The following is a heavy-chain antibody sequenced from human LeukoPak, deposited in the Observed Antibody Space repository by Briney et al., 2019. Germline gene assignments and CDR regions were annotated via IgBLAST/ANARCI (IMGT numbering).Heavy chain of an antibody. CDR2: NYYSGST. Sequence: KTSETLSLTCTVSGGSISSSSYYWGWIRQPPGKGLEWIGSNYYSGSTYYNPSLKSRVTISVDTSKNQFSLKLSSVTAADTAVYYCARRWAVRGVITNYYYYGMDVWGQGTTVTVSS. D-gene: IGHD3-10*01. J-gene: IGHJ6*02. CDR3: ARRWAVRGVITNYYYYGMDV. V-gene: IGHV4-39*07. CDR1: GGSISSSSYY.